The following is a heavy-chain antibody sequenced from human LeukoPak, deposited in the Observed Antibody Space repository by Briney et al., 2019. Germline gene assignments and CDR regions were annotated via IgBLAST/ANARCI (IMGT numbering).Heavy chain of an antibody. CDR3: ARVAGSGTSYLYAFDI. V-gene: IGHV4-34*01. CDR2: MNQRGSM. J-gene: IGHJ3*02. D-gene: IGHD3-10*01. CDR1: GASFTGYY. Sequence: SETLSLTCDVYGASFTGYYWSWIRQSAGKGLEWIGEMNQRGSMNYNPSLKSRVTISVDTSKNQFSLKLSSVTAADTAVYSCARVAGSGTSYLYAFDIWGQGTMVTVSS.